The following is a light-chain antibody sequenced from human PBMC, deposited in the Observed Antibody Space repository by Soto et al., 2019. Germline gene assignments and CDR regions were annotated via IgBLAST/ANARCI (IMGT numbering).Light chain of an antibody. J-gene: IGKJ4*01. CDR2: DAS. CDR3: QQANSFPPT. Sequence: DIQMTQSPSSVSASVGDRVTITCRASQGISKWLAWYQQKPGKAPNLLIYDASSLQSGVPSRFSGSGSGTDFTLTISSLQPEDFATYFCQQANSFPPTFGGGTKVEIK. V-gene: IGKV1-12*01. CDR1: QGISKW.